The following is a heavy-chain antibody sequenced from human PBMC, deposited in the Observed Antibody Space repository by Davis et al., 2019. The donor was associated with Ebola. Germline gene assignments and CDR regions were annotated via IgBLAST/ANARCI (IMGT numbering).Heavy chain of an antibody. D-gene: IGHD3-22*01. J-gene: IGHJ5*02. CDR3: ARGYKRPYDSNPLGFDP. Sequence: PGGSLRLSCAASGFTFSSYAMHWVRQAPGKGLEWVAVISYDGSNKYYADSVKGRFTISRDNSKNTLYLQMNSLRAEDTAVYYCARGYKRPYDSNPLGFDPWGQGTLVTVSS. V-gene: IGHV3-30-3*01. CDR2: ISYDGSNK. CDR1: GFTFSSYA.